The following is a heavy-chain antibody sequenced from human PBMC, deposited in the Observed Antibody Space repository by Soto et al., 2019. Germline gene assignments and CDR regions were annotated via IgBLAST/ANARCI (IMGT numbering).Heavy chain of an antibody. D-gene: IGHD3-16*01. CDR2: ISDDGTRT. CDR1: GFTFNTFE. CDR3: VKGGWLDF. J-gene: IGHJ5*01. V-gene: IGHV3-23*01. Sequence: EVQLLESGGGLVQPGESLRLSCAASGFTFNTFEMSWVRQAPGRGLEWVSFISDDGTRTYYADAVKGRFTISRDNSKYTLYLQMNSLTVEDTAVYACVKGGWLDFWGQGTLVTVSS.